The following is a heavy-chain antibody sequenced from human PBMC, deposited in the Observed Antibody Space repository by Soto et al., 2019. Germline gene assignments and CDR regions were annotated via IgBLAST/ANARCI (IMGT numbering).Heavy chain of an antibody. CDR2: ISVYNGNT. V-gene: IGHV1-18*01. CDR1: DYTFTSYG. J-gene: IGHJ4*02. CDR3: ARVHAYCTTASGHDY. Sequence: QVQLVQSGTEVKKPGASVKVSCKTSDYTFTSYGVSWVRQAPGQGLEWMGWISVYNGNTDYAHRLQGRVTMTTDTATSTSYMELRSLRSDDTAMYYCARVHAYCTTASGHDYWGQGTLVTVSS. D-gene: IGHD2-8*01.